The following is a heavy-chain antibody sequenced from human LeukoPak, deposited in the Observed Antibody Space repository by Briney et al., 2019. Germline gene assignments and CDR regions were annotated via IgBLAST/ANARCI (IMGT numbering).Heavy chain of an antibody. CDR1: GFTFSSYG. V-gene: IGHV3-30*03. J-gene: IGHJ4*02. CDR2: ISDDGSNG. Sequence: PGGSLRLSCAASGFTFSSYGMHWVRQAPGKGLEWVAVISDDGSNGYYAGSVKGRLTISRDNSQNTLHVQMSSLRPEDTAVYYCVREVTSGSFDYWGQGTLVTVSS. CDR3: VREVTSGSFDY. D-gene: IGHD1-26*01.